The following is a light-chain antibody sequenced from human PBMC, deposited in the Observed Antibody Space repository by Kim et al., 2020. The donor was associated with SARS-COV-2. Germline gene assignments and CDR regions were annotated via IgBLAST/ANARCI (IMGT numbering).Light chain of an antibody. CDR1: SSNIGSNF. Sequence: GQRVTMSCSGSSSNIGSNFVYWYQQLPRTAPKLLIYRNTQRPSGVPDRFSGSKSGTSASLAISGLRSEDEADYYCATWDDSLSGQVFGGGTQLTVL. J-gene: IGLJ3*02. V-gene: IGLV1-47*01. CDR2: RNT. CDR3: ATWDDSLSGQV.